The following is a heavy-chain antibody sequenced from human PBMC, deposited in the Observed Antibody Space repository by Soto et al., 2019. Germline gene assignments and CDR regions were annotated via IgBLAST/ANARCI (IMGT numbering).Heavy chain of an antibody. CDR1: GFTVSSNY. J-gene: IGHJ6*02. CDR2: IYSGGTT. V-gene: IGHV3-66*01. Sequence: PGGSLRLSCAASGFTVSSNYMSWVRQAPGKGLEWVSVIYSGGTTYYADSVKGRFTISRDNSKNTLYLQMNSLRAEDTAVYYCARWRVDDWWIGHYRRGPLDVWGQAITVTVS. D-gene: IGHD3-3*01. CDR3: ARWRVDDWWIGHYRRGPLDV.